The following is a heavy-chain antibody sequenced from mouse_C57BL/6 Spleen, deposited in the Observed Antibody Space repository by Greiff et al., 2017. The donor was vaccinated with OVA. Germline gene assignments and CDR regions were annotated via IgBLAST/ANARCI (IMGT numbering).Heavy chain of an antibody. V-gene: IGHV1-81*01. CDR2: IYPRSGNT. CDR3: ASPSITAVVAPGAY. D-gene: IGHD1-1*01. Sequence: VQLKESGAELARPGASVKLSCKASGYTFTSYGISWVKQRTGKGLEWIGEIYPRSGNTYYNEKFKGKATLTAYKSSSTAYLELRSLTSEDAAVYFCASPSITAVVAPGAYWGQGTLVTVSA. J-gene: IGHJ3*01. CDR1: GYTFTSYG.